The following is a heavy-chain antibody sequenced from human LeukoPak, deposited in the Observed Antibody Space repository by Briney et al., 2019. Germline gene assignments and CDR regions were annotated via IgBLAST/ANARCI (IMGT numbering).Heavy chain of an antibody. CDR2: IYNGVPT. Sequence: SETLSLICTTSGAPISRFYWSWVRQPPGKGLEWIGNIYNGVPTFFNPSLKSRVTLSVDTSKTQFSLQLSSVTAADTAVYYCVQTTGWPGFDYWGQGILVTVSS. CDR3: VQTTGWPGFDY. J-gene: IGHJ4*02. CDR1: GAPISRFY. D-gene: IGHD6-19*01. V-gene: IGHV4-4*09.